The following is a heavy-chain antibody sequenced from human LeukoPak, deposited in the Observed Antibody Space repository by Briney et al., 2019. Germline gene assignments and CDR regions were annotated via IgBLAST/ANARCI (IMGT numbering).Heavy chain of an antibody. CDR2: ISSSGSTI. Sequence: GGSLRLSCAASGFTFSSYEMNWVRQAPGKGLEWVSYISSSGSTIYYADSVKGRFTISRDNAKNSLYLQMNSLRAEDTAVYYCASPLYSSGWYLYGMDVWGQGTTVTVSS. D-gene: IGHD6-19*01. CDR1: GFTFSSYE. J-gene: IGHJ6*02. V-gene: IGHV3-48*03. CDR3: ASPLYSSGWYLYGMDV.